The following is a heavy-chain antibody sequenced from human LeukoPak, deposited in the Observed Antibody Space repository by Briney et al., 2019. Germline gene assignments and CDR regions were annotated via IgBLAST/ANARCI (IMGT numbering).Heavy chain of an antibody. CDR2: IRYDGSNK. D-gene: IGHD6-19*01. CDR3: AKDRILQWLGRGFDY. V-gene: IGHV3-30*02. Sequence: GGSLRLSCAASGFTFSSYGMHWVRQAPGKGLEWVAFIRYDGSNKYYADSVKGRFTISRDNSKNTLYLQMNSLRAEDTAVYYCAKDRILQWLGRGFDYWGQGTLVTVSP. CDR1: GFTFSSYG. J-gene: IGHJ4*02.